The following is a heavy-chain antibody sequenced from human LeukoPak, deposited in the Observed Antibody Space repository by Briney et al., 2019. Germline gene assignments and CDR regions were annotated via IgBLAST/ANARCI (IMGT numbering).Heavy chain of an antibody. V-gene: IGHV4-59*01. J-gene: IGHJ6*02. Sequence: PSETLSLTCTVSSGSISGYYWGWIRQPPGGTLEYIGHIYYTGKPDYNPSLKSRVTMSVDTSKNQFSLRLSSVTAADTAVYYCARVAALSGYSYGYGYYYYGMDVWGQGTTVTVSS. CDR3: ARVAALSGYSYGYGYYYYGMDV. CDR2: IYYTGKP. CDR1: SGSISGYY. D-gene: IGHD5-18*01.